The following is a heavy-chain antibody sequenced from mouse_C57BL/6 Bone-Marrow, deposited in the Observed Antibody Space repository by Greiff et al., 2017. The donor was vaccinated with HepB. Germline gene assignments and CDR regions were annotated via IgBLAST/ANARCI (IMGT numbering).Heavy chain of an antibody. CDR1: GFTFSDYY. J-gene: IGHJ2*01. V-gene: IGHV5-16*01. CDR2: INYDGSST. CDR3: ARDLSYFDY. Sequence: EVQLQESEGGLVQPGRSMKLSCTASGFTFSDYYMAWVRQVPEKGLEWVANINYDGSSTYYLDSLKSRFIISRDNAKNILYLQMSSLKSEDTATYYCARDLSYFDYWGQGTTLTVSS.